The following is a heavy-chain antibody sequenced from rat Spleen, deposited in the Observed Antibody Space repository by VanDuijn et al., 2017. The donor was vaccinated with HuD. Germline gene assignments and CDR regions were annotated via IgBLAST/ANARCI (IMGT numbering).Heavy chain of an antibody. CDR2: IWGNGNA. CDR3: ARSYGWYTSNWFPY. J-gene: IGHJ3*01. CDR1: GFSLISNS. V-gene: IGHV2-13*01. Sequence: QVQLKESGPGLVQPSQTLSLTCTVSGFSLISNSLHWVRQPPGKGLEWRGVIWGNGNANYNSTLKSRLSISRDTSKNQVFLKMNRLQTDDTVIYFCARSYGWYTSNWFPYWGQGTLVTVSS. D-gene: IGHD1-11*01.